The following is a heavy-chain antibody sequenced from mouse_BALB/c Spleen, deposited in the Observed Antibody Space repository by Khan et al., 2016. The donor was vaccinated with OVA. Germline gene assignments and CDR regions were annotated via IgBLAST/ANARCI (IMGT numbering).Heavy chain of an antibody. D-gene: IGHD2-1*01. Sequence: DVQLVESGGGLVKPGGSLKLSCAASGFTFSTFAMSWVRQTPEKRLEWVATINSDGDYTYYPDNVTGRFTISRDNAKNTLYLQMNSLRSEDTAMYDCARSPYGNFAYWGQGTLVTVSA. J-gene: IGHJ3*01. CDR2: INSDGDYT. CDR3: ARSPYGNFAY. CDR1: GFTFSTFA. V-gene: IGHV5-9-3*01.